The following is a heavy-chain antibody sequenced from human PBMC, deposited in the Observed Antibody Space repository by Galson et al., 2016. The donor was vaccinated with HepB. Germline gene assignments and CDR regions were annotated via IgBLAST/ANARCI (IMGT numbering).Heavy chain of an antibody. D-gene: IGHD3-10*01. CDR2: ISWAGRSP. V-gene: IGHV3-43*01. Sequence: SLRLSCAASGFTFDDYTMHWVRQAPGKGLEWVALISWAGRSPDYAYSVRGRFTISRDNRQNLLYLQMNDLTSEDTALYYCGKDWGSLWEASGKGLDVWGQGTTVIFSS. J-gene: IGHJ6*02. CDR1: GFTFDDYT. CDR3: GKDWGSLWEASGKGLDV.